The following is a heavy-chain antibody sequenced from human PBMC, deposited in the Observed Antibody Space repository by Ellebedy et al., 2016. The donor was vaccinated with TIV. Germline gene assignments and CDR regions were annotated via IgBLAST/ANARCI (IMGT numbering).Heavy chain of an antibody. CDR2: IYYSGST. CDR1: GGSIRSGDYY. D-gene: IGHD3-9*01. V-gene: IGHV4-61*08. Sequence: SETLSLXXTVSGGSIRSGDYYWTWIRQHPGKGLEWIGHIYYSGSTNYNPSLKSRVTISVDTSKNQFSLKLSSVTAADTAIYYCARTRATYDVLAGSYYYYAMDVWGQGTTVTVSS. CDR3: ARTRATYDVLAGSYYYYAMDV. J-gene: IGHJ6*02.